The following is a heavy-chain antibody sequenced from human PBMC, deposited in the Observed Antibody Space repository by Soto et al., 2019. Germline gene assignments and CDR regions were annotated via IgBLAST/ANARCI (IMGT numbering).Heavy chain of an antibody. CDR2: INHSGST. Sequence: PSETLSLTCAVYGGSFSGYYWSWIRQPPGKGLEWIGEINHSGSTNYNPSLKSRVTISVDTSKNQFSLKLTSVTAADTAVYYCGRAHRDLQQLVHYYYSMDVRGQRTTVTVSS. J-gene: IGHJ6*02. V-gene: IGHV4-34*01. D-gene: IGHD6-13*01. CDR1: GGSFSGYY. CDR3: GRAHRDLQQLVHYYYSMDV.